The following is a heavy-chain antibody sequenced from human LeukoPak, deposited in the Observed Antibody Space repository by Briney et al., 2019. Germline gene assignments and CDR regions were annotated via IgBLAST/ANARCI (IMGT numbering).Heavy chain of an antibody. V-gene: IGHV4-31*03. CDR3: ARDPAGIVGATYAFDI. J-gene: IGHJ3*02. CDR2: IYYSGST. D-gene: IGHD1-26*01. CDR1: GGSISSGGYY. Sequence: SETLSLTCTVSGGSISSGGYYWSWIRQHPGKGLEWIGYIYYSGSTYYNPSLKSRVTISVGTSKNQFSLKLSSVTAADTAVYYCARDPAGIVGATYAFDIWGQGTMVTVSS.